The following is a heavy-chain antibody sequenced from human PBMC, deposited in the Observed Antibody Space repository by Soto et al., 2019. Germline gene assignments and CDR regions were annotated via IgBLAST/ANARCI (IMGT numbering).Heavy chain of an antibody. D-gene: IGHD2-15*01. V-gene: IGHV3-43*01. CDR3: AKAAFRRYCSGGSCYRYFDY. CDR2: ISWNGTTT. Sequence: GGSLRLSCAASGFTFDDYTMHWVRQAPGKGLEWVSLISWNGTTTYYADSVKGRFTISRDNSKSSLYLQMNSLRTDDTALYYCAKAAFRRYCSGGSCYRYFDYWGQGTLVTV. CDR1: GFTFDDYT. J-gene: IGHJ4*02.